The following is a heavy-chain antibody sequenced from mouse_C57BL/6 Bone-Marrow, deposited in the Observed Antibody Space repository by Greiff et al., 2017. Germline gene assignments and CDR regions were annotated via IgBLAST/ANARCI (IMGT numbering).Heavy chain of an antibody. V-gene: IGHV1-81*01. Sequence: VKLQESGAELARPGASVKLSCKASGYTFTSYGISWVKQRTGQGLEWIGEIYPRSGNTYYNEKFKGKATLTADKSSSTAYMELRSLTSEDSAVYFCARATAQAPPYYFDYWGQGTTLTVSS. CDR3: ARATAQAPPYYFDY. D-gene: IGHD3-2*02. CDR1: GYTFTSYG. J-gene: IGHJ2*01. CDR2: IYPRSGNT.